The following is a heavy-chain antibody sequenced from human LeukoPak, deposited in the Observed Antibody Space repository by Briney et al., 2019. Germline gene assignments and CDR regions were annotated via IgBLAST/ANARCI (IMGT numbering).Heavy chain of an antibody. D-gene: IGHD2-15*01. Sequence: PGGPLRLSCAASGFPFINAWMTWVRQAQGKGLEWVGRIKSKSDGGTPGYAAPVKGRFAISRDDSKNTLYLQMNSLKTEDTAVYYCTTEGGWSFYFDYWGQGTLVTVSS. CDR1: GFPFINAW. CDR3: TTEGGWSFYFDY. J-gene: IGHJ4*02. CDR2: IKSKSDGGTP. V-gene: IGHV3-15*01.